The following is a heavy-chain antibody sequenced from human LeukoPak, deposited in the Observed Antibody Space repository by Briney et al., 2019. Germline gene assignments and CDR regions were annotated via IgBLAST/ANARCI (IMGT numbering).Heavy chain of an antibody. CDR1: GGSFSGNY. V-gene: IGHV4-34*01. D-gene: IGHD5-12*01. CDR2: VNHSGST. Sequence: SETLSLTCAVYGGSFSGNYWSWIRQPPGRGLEWIGDVNHSGSTNYNPSLKSRVTISVDTSKNQFSLKLSSVTAADTALYYCARHPHGYSGYDSYYYYMDVWGKGTTVTVSS. CDR3: ARHPHGYSGYDSYYYYMDV. J-gene: IGHJ6*03.